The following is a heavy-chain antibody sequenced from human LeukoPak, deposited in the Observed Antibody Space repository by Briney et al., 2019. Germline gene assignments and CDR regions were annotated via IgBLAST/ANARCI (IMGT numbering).Heavy chain of an antibody. CDR1: GGSISSSSYY. CDR2: IYYSGST. J-gene: IGHJ4*02. Sequence: PSETLSLTCTVSGGSISSSSYYWGWIRQPPGKGLEWIGSIYYSGSTYYNPSLKSRVTISVDTSKNQFSLKLSSVTAADTAVYYCAREPAPTVGYFDYWGQGTLVTVSS. CDR3: AREPAPTVGYFDY. D-gene: IGHD4-17*01. V-gene: IGHV4-39*07.